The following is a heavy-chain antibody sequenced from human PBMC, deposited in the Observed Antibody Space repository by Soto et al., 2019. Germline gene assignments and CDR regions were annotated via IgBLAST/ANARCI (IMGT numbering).Heavy chain of an antibody. J-gene: IGHJ6*02. Sequence: RGVPLKISCKGAGDSFTSYWSGWVRQMTGKGLEWMGIIYPGDSDTRYSPSFQGQVTISADKSISTAYLQWSSLKASDTAMYYCARHLGAAAGPLYGMDVWGQGTTVTVSS. D-gene: IGHD6-13*01. CDR1: GDSFTSYW. CDR3: ARHLGAAAGPLYGMDV. V-gene: IGHV5-51*01. CDR2: IYPGDSDT.